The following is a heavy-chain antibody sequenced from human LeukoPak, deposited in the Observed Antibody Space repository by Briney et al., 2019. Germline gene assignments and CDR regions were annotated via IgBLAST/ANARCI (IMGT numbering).Heavy chain of an antibody. J-gene: IGHJ6*03. V-gene: IGHV3-7*01. CDR3: ARDNGVVHGVYYMDV. CDR1: GFTFSNYW. Sequence: GGSLRLSCAASGFTFSNYWMTWVRQAPGKGQEWVADIKQDGSEKLYVKSVRGRFTVSRDNAKMSLFLQLNSLRAEHTAVYYCARDNGVVHGVYYMDVWGKGTTVTVS. CDR2: IKQDGSEK. D-gene: IGHD3-3*01.